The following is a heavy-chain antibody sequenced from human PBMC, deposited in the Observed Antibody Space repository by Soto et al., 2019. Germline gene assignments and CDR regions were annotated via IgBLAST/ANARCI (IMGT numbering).Heavy chain of an antibody. D-gene: IGHD6-6*01. Sequence: PGGSLRLSCAASGFTFDDYAMHWVRQAPGKGLEWVSGISWNSGSIGYADSVKGRFTISRDNAKNSLYLQMNSLRAEDTALYYCAKGLYGSSSTWFDPWGQGTLVPVSS. CDR1: GFTFDDYA. J-gene: IGHJ5*02. CDR2: ISWNSGSI. CDR3: AKGLYGSSSTWFDP. V-gene: IGHV3-9*01.